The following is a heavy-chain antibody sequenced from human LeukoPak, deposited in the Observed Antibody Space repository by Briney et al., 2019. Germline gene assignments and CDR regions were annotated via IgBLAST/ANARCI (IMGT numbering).Heavy chain of an antibody. Sequence: GGSLRLSCAASGFTFSSYGMHWVRQAPGKGLEWVAFIRYDGSNKYYADSVKGRFTISRDNSKNTLYLQMNSLRAEDTAVYYCARAQYYDSSGLDYWGQGTLVTVSS. CDR2: IRYDGSNK. J-gene: IGHJ4*02. CDR3: ARAQYYDSSGLDY. CDR1: GFTFSSYG. D-gene: IGHD3-22*01. V-gene: IGHV3-30*02.